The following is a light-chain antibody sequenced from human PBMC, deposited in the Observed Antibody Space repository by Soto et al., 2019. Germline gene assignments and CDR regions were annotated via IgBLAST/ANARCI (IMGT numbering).Light chain of an antibody. CDR3: QQYNSYST. CDR1: QSISSW. J-gene: IGKJ1*01. Sequence: DSKMTQSPSTVSASVGDRVTITCRASQSISSWLAWYQQKPGKAPKLLIYKASSLESGVPSRFSGSGSGTEFTLTISSLQPEDFATYYCQQYNSYSTFGQGTKVDIK. CDR2: KAS. V-gene: IGKV1-5*03.